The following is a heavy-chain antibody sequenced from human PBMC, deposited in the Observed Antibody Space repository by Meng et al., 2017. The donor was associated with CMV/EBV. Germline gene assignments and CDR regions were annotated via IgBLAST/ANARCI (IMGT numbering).Heavy chain of an antibody. Sequence: GLIFSNYAFHWVRQAPGKGLEWLAVISYDGSDKYHADSVKGRFTISRDNSKKTLYLQMNSLRAADTAVYYCAIIYNFDSSGYDDFDHWGQGTLVTVSS. D-gene: IGHD3-22*01. J-gene: IGHJ4*02. CDR1: GLIFSNYA. V-gene: IGHV3-30*03. CDR2: ISYDGSDK. CDR3: AIIYNFDSSGYDDFDH.